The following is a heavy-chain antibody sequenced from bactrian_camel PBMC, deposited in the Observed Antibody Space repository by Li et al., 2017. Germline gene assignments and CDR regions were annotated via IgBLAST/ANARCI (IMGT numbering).Heavy chain of an antibody. J-gene: IGHJ4*01. CDR3: AADCSGPTCGRAPCDY. V-gene: IGHV3S40*01. CDR2: IYTGGGTT. D-gene: IGHD2*01. CDR1: GLTSSGWC. Sequence: EVQLVESGGCSVQAGGSLRLSCVPSGLTSSGWCMAWFRQAPGKEREGVANIYTGGGTTYYADDVKGRFTISQDIAKRTVYLQMISLKPEDTAMYYCAADCSGPTCGRAPCDYWGQGTQVTVS.